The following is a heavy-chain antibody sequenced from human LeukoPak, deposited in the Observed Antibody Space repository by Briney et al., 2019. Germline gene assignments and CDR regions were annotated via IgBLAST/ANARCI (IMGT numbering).Heavy chain of an antibody. V-gene: IGHV4-61*01. D-gene: IGHD2-8*01. CDR2: IYYSGST. CDR3: ARGRGLFKRPSGVYFDY. Sequence: SETLSLTCTVSGGSVSSGSYYWSWIRQSPGKGLEWIGYIYYSGSTNYNPSLKSRVTISVDTSKNQFSLKLSSVTAADTAVYYCARGRGLFKRPSGVYFDYWGQGTLVTVSS. J-gene: IGHJ4*02. CDR1: GGSVSSGSYY.